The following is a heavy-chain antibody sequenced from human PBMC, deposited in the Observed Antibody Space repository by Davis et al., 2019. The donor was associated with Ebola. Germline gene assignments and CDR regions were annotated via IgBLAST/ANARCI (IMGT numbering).Heavy chain of an antibody. V-gene: IGHV3-23*01. CDR1: GFTFSNFA. Sequence: GGSLRLSCTASGFTFSNFAMSWVRQAPGKGLEWVSAIAGTSNNIYFADFVKGRFTISRDNSRNTMYLQMNTLRSDDTAVYFCVKGLYSLMDVWGKGTTVTVSS. D-gene: IGHD6-13*01. CDR2: IAGTSNNI. CDR3: VKGLYSLMDV. J-gene: IGHJ6*04.